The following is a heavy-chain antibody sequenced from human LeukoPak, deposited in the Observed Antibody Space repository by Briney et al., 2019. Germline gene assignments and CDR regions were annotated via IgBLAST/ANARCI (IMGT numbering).Heavy chain of an antibody. Sequence: GGSLRLSCAASGFTFSSYWMSWVCQAPGKGLEWVSSITSSSIYKNYADSVKGRFTISRDNARNSLYLQMNSLRAEDTAVYYCARVGYSSGWRAPDFDYWGQGTLVTVSS. CDR3: ARVGYSSGWRAPDFDY. CDR1: GFTFSSYW. CDR2: ITSSSIYK. D-gene: IGHD6-19*01. J-gene: IGHJ4*02. V-gene: IGHV3-21*01.